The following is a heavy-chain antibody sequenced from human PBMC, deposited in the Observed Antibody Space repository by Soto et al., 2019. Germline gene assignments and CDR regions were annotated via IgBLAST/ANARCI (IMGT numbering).Heavy chain of an antibody. J-gene: IGHJ6*02. Sequence: ASVKVSCKASGYTFTGYYMHWVRQAPGQGLEWMGWINPNSGGTNYAQKFQGRVTMTRDTSITTAYMELSRLRSDDTAVYYCARDHYSSSSLYYYYYRMDVWGQGTTVTVSS. CDR1: GYTFTGYY. D-gene: IGHD6-6*01. CDR3: ARDHYSSSSLYYYYYRMDV. CDR2: INPNSGGT. V-gene: IGHV1-2*02.